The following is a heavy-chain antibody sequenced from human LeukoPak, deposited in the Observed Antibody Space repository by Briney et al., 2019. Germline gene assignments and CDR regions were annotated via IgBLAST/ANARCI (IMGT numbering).Heavy chain of an antibody. CDR2: IYYSGST. CDR1: GDSISTYY. Sequence: LETLSLICIVSGDSISTYYWSWIRQPPGKGLEWIGYIYYSGSTNYNPSLKSRVTISVDTSKNQFSLKLSSVTAADTAVYYCARTEDYGDFYSWFDPWGQGTLVTVSS. D-gene: IGHD4-17*01. J-gene: IGHJ5*02. V-gene: IGHV4-59*01. CDR3: ARTEDYGDFYSWFDP.